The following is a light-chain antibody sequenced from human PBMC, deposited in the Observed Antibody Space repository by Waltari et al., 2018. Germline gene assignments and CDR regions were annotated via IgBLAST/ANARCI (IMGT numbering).Light chain of an antibody. CDR3: ATWDDSLVGRV. J-gene: IGLJ2*01. CDR1: TPNIGTNT. CDR2: ANY. V-gene: IGLV1-44*01. Sequence: QSVLTQPPSTSGTPGQTVTISCSGSTPNIGTNTVPWYHQFPGTAPKVLVFANYHRPSGVPDRFSASKSGTSASLVISGLQSEDEGDYFCATWDDSLVGRVFGGGTKLTVL.